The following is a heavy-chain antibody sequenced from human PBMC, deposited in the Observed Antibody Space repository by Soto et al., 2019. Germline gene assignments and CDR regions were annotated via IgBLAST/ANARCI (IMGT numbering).Heavy chain of an antibody. Sequence: ASVKVSCKASGYTFTSYAMHWVRQAPGQRLEWMGWINAGNGNTKYSQKFQGRVTITRDTSANTAYMELSSLRSEDTAVYYCARSFVVVTEFDYWGQGTLVTSPQ. D-gene: IGHD2-21*02. V-gene: IGHV1-3*01. CDR2: INAGNGNT. CDR3: ARSFVVVTEFDY. CDR1: GYTFTSYA. J-gene: IGHJ4*02.